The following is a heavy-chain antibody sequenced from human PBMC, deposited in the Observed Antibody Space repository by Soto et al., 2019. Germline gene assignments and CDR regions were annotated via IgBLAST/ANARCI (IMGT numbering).Heavy chain of an antibody. CDR3: AAALGARSYYYYGMDV. CDR2: IYYSGST. Sequence: SETLSLTCTVSGGSISSSSYYWGWIRQPPGKGLEWIGSIYYSGSTYYNPSLKSRVTTSVDTSKNQFSLKLSSVTAADTAVYYCAAALGARSYYYYGMDVWGQGTTVTVSS. CDR1: GGSISSSSYY. J-gene: IGHJ6*02. V-gene: IGHV4-39*07. D-gene: IGHD1-26*01.